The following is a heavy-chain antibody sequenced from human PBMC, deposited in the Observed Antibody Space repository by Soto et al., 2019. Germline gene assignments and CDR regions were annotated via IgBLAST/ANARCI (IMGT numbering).Heavy chain of an antibody. CDR1: GYSITSNSYF. V-gene: IGHV4-39*01. CDR3: ARHFSVDHFDY. Sequence: SETLSLTCPFSGYSITSNSYFWAWIRQPPGKGLEWIGSIYYSGTTYYNPSLKSRVTISVDRSKNQFSLKLSSVTAADTAVYYCARHFSVDHFDYWGQGALVTVSS. J-gene: IGHJ4*02. D-gene: IGHD3-9*01. CDR2: IYYSGTT.